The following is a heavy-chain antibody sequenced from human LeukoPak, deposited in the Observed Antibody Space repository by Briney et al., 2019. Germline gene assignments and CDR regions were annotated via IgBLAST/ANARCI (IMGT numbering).Heavy chain of an antibody. CDR1: GFTFRSHG. Sequence: GGSLRLSCAASGFTFRSHGMHWVRQAPGKGLEWVAFIWYDGSNKYYTDSVKGRFTISRDNSKNTLYLQMNSLRAEDTAVYYCAGDRATSYFDYWGQGALVTISS. CDR2: IWYDGSNK. V-gene: IGHV3-33*01. CDR3: AGDRATSYFDY. J-gene: IGHJ4*02. D-gene: IGHD1-26*01.